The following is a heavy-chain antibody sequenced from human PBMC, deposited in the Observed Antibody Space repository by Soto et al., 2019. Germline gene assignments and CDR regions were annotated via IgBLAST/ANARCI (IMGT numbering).Heavy chain of an antibody. J-gene: IGHJ4*02. CDR2: ISGSDGKT. Sequence: LRLSCAASGFSFGSYALSWVRQAPGKGLECVSTISGSDGKTFYADSVKGRFSISRDTSQSTLYLQMNSLRADDTAMYYCARWSYLDYWGQGTRVTVSS. CDR1: GFSFGSYA. V-gene: IGHV3-23*01. D-gene: IGHD3-3*01. CDR3: ARWSYLDY.